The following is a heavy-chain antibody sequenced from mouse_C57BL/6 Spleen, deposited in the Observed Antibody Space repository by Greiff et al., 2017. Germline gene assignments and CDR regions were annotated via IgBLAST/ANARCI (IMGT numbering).Heavy chain of an antibody. V-gene: IGHV1-72*01. CDR3: ARLYYSNYDYFDY. J-gene: IGHJ2*01. D-gene: IGHD2-5*01. CDR1: GYTFTSYW. CDR2: IDPNSGGT. Sequence: VQLQQSGAELVKPGASVNLSCKASGYTFTSYWMHWVKQRPGRGLEWIGRIDPNSGGTKYNEKFKSKATLTVDKPSSTAYMQLSSLTSEDSAVYYCARLYYSNYDYFDYWGQGTTLTVSS.